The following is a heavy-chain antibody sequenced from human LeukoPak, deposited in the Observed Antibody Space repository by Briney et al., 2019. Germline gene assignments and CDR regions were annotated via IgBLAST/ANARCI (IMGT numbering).Heavy chain of an antibody. J-gene: IGHJ4*02. CDR3: ARDDCGDTCYPGGY. D-gene: IGHD2-21*01. CDR1: GYMFTKYV. V-gene: IGHV1-3*01. CDR2: IKAGNGDT. Sequence: GASVKVSCKASGYMFTKYVVHWVRQAPGQRPEWMGWIKAGNGDTKYSQNFQDRLTITRDTSASTVYMELSSLTSEDTALYYCARDDCGDTCYPGGYWGQGTLVTASS.